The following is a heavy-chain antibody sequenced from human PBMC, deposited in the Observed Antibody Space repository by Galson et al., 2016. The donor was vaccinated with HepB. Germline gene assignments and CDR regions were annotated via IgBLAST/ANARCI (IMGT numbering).Heavy chain of an antibody. CDR2: ISYAGTNK. V-gene: IGHV3-30*18. Sequence: SLRLSCAASGFSFSAYTMNWVRQAPGKGLKWVAFISYAGTNKHYADSVRGRFTISRDNSKNTLYLQMNSLRADDTAVYYCAKGWGATKPYFDYWGQGTLVTVSS. D-gene: IGHD1-26*01. J-gene: IGHJ4*02. CDR3: AKGWGATKPYFDY. CDR1: GFSFSAYT.